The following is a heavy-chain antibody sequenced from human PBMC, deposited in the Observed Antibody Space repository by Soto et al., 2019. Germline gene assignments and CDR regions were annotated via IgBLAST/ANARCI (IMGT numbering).Heavy chain of an antibody. Sequence: SQTLSLTCAISGDSVSSNSAAWNWIRQSPSRGLEWLGRTYYRSKWYNDYAVSVKSRITINPDTSKNQFSLQLNSVTPEDTAVYDVAGGYYYYYGMDVWGQGTTVTVSS. CDR3: AGGYYYYYGMDV. V-gene: IGHV6-1*01. J-gene: IGHJ6*02. CDR2: TYYRSKWYN. CDR1: GDSVSSNSAA.